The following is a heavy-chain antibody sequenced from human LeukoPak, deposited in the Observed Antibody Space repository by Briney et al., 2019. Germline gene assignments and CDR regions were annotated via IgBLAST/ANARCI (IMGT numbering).Heavy chain of an antibody. V-gene: IGHV3-7*01. D-gene: IGHD3-22*01. CDR1: GFTFSNAW. Sequence: GGSLRLSCAASGFTFSNAWMSWVRQAPGKGLEWVANIKQDGSEKYYVDSVKGRFTISRDNAKNSLYLQMNSLRAEDTAVYYCARDGGLDYYDSSGYSFMDVWGQGTTVTVSS. J-gene: IGHJ6*02. CDR2: IKQDGSEK. CDR3: ARDGGLDYYDSSGYSFMDV.